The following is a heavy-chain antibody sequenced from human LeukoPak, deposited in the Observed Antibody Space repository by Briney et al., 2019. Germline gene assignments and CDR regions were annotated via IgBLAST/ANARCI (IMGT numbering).Heavy chain of an antibody. Sequence: APVKVSCKASGYTFTGYYMHWVRQAPGQGLEWMGWINPNSGGTNYAQKFQGRVTMTRDTSISTAYMELSRLRSDDTAVYYCAREQPFMITFGGVIVNWGQGTLVTVSS. CDR3: AREQPFMITFGGVIVN. CDR2: INPNSGGT. CDR1: GYTFTGYY. J-gene: IGHJ4*02. D-gene: IGHD3-16*02. V-gene: IGHV1-2*02.